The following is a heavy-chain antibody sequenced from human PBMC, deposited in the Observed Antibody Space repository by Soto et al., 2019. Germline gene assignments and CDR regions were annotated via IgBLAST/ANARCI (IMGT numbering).Heavy chain of an antibody. CDR1: GYSFTTYG. Sequence: QVQLVQSGAEVKKPGASVRVSCKASGYSFTTYGVTWVRQAPGQGLEWMGWISTYNGDTRVAQQHQGRVTLTTDTSTNAAHMELRSLRSDDTAIYYCARTEGRSTRGDYWGQGTLVPVSS. D-gene: IGHD2-8*01. CDR3: ARTEGRSTRGDY. V-gene: IGHV1-18*01. CDR2: ISTYNGDT. J-gene: IGHJ4*02.